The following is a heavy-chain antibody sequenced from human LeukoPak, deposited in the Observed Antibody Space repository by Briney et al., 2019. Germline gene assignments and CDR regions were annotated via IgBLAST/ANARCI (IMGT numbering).Heavy chain of an antibody. CDR2: ISGSGGST. D-gene: IGHD2-15*01. Sequence: GGSLRLSCAASGFTFNNYAMSWVRQAPGQGLEWVSAISGSGGSTYYADSVKGRFTISRDNSKNTLYLQMNSLRAEDTAVYYCEKRNGGRDTYFDYWGQGTLVPVSS. CDR1: GFTFNNYA. CDR3: EKRNGGRDTYFDY. J-gene: IGHJ4*02. V-gene: IGHV3-23*01.